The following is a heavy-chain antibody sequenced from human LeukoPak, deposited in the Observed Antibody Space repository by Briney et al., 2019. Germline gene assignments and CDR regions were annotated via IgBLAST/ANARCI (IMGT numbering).Heavy chain of an antibody. CDR2: IIPIFGTA. Sequence: ASVKVSCKASGGTFSSYAISWVRQAPGQGLEWMGGIIPIFGTADYAQKFQGRVTITADESTSTAYMELSSLRSEVTAVYYCAREGSASVFDYWGQGTLVTVSS. J-gene: IGHJ4*02. CDR3: AREGSASVFDY. V-gene: IGHV1-69*13. CDR1: GGTFSSYA.